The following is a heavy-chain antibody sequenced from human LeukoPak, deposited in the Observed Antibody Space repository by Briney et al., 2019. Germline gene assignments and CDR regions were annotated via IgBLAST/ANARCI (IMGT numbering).Heavy chain of an antibody. CDR3: ATRSAAAQGAYFDY. D-gene: IGHD2-2*01. CDR2: INYSGNA. Sequence: SQTLSLTCTVSGGSISSGGDYWTWIRQHPGKGLEWIGYINYSGNAYYNPSLKSRVTISADTSKNQFSLKLKSVTAADTAVYYCATRSAAAQGAYFDYWGQGTLVTVSS. V-gene: IGHV4-31*03. J-gene: IGHJ4*02. CDR1: GGSISSGGDY.